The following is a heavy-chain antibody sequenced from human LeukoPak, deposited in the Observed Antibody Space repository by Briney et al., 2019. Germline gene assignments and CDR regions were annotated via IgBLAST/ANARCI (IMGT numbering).Heavy chain of an antibody. J-gene: IGHJ4*02. CDR2: IYYSGST. V-gene: IGHV4-30-4*01. CDR3: ARDDYYDSSGYYSSFDY. D-gene: IGHD3-22*01. CDR1: GGSISSGDYY. Sequence: SETLSLTCTVSGGSISSGDYYWSWIRQPPGKGLEWIGYIYYSGSTYYNPSLKSRVTISVDTSKNQFSLKLSSVTAADTAVYYCARDDYYDSSGYYSSFDYWGQGTLVTVSS.